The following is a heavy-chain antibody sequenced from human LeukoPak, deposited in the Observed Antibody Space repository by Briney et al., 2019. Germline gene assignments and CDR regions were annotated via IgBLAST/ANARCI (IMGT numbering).Heavy chain of an antibody. CDR2: IIHSGST. CDR3: ARLIVPPTRPIDY. Sequence: SETLSLTCTVYGGSLSGYYWTWIRQPPGKGLEWLGEIIHSGSTNYNPSLKSRVTISIDTSKNRFSLNLGSVTAADTAVYYCARLIVPPTRPIDYWGQGTLVTVSS. J-gene: IGHJ4*02. D-gene: IGHD2/OR15-2a*01. CDR1: GGSLSGYY. V-gene: IGHV4-34*12.